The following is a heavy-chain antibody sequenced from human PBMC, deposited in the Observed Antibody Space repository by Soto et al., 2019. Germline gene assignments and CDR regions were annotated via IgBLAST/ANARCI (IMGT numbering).Heavy chain of an antibody. CDR1: GGSISSYY. Sequence: QVQLQESGPGLVKPSETLSLTCTVSGGSISSYYWSWIRQPPGKGLEWIGYIYYSGSTNYNPSLKSRGTISVDTSKNQFSLTLSSVTAADPAVSYCARSDGRYWGQGTLVTVSS. CDR3: ARSDGRY. CDR2: IYYSGST. V-gene: IGHV4-59*01. J-gene: IGHJ4*02.